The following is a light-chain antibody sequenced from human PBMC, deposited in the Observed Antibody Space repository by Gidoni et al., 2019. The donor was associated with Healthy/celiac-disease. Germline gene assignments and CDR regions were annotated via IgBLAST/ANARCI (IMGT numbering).Light chain of an antibody. J-gene: IGLJ2*01. CDR3: QSYDSSLSAVV. CDR2: GNS. V-gene: IGLV1-40*01. Sequence: QSVLTQPPSVSGAPGQRVTISCTGSSSNIGAGYDGHWYQQLPGTAPKLLIYGNSNRPSGFPDRFSGSKSGTSASLAITGLQAEDEADYYCQSYDSSLSAVVFGGGTKLTVL. CDR1: SSNIGAGYD.